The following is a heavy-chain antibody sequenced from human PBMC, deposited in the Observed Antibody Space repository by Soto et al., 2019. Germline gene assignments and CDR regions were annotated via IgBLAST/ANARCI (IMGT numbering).Heavy chain of an antibody. CDR2: ISAYNGNT. J-gene: IGHJ4*02. CDR3: VRVVARAVAGHFVY. Sequence: ASVKVSCKASGYTFTSYGISWVRQAPGQGLEWMGWISAYNGNTNYAQKLQGRATMTTDTSTSTAYMELRSLRSDDTAVYYCVRVVARAVAGHFVYWGQGTLVTVSS. D-gene: IGHD6-19*01. CDR1: GYTFTSYG. V-gene: IGHV1-18*01.